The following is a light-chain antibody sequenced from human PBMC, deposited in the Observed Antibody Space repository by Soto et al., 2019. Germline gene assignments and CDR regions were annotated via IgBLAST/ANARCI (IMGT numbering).Light chain of an antibody. V-gene: IGKV1-39*01. CDR2: AST. J-gene: IGKJ1*01. CDR1: RYVNTY. CDR3: QQSYSSPT. Sequence: IQLTQSPSSLSASVGDKVTITCRASRYVNTYLNWYQQRPGKAPKVLIYASTTLQSGVPSRFSGSGSGTDFTLTISSLQHEDFGTYYCQQSYSSPTFGQGTKVEIK.